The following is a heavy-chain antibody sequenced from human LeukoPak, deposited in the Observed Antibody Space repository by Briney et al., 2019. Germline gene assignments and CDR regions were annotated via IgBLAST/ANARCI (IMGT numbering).Heavy chain of an antibody. D-gene: IGHD1-26*01. CDR3: VRVGALYAFDI. CDR1: GFTVSSNY. Sequence: PGGSLRLSCAASGFTVSSNYMSWVRQAPGKGLEWVSVIYSGGSTYYADSVKGRFTISRDNFKNTLYLQMNSLRAEDTAVYYCVRVGALYAFDIWGQGTMVTVSS. CDR2: IYSGGST. J-gene: IGHJ3*02. V-gene: IGHV3-53*01.